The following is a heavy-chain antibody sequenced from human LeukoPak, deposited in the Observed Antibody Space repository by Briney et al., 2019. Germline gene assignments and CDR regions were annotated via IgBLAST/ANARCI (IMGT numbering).Heavy chain of an antibody. V-gene: IGHV3-74*01. Sequence: PGGSLRLSCAASGFPFSSYWMHGVRQAPGKGLVWVSRINSDGSRTNYADSVKRRFTISRDNDKNTLYLKMNSLRAEDTAVYYCARVSRAFDIGGQGTMVTVTS. CDR3: ARVSRAFDI. CDR2: INSDGSRT. J-gene: IGHJ3*02. CDR1: GFPFSSYW.